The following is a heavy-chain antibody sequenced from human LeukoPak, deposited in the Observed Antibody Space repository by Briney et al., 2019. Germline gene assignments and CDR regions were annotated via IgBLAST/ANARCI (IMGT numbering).Heavy chain of an antibody. CDR1: GFTLNAYT. CDR3: ARDQSTTALSEY. D-gene: IGHD1-7*01. CDR2: VTGGHGVT. J-gene: IGHJ4*02. Sequence: GGSLRLSCAASGFTLNAYTLTWVRQAPGKRPEWLAAVTGGHGVTYYADSVRGRFTISRDNSRNTLYLQMTGLTAEDTAVYYCARDQSTTALSEYWGQGTLVAVSS. V-gene: IGHV3-23*01.